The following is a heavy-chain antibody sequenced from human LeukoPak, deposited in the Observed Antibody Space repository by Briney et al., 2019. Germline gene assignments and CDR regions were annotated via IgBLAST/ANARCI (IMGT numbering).Heavy chain of an antibody. J-gene: IGHJ3*02. D-gene: IGHD5-18*01. V-gene: IGHV6-1*01. CDR3: ARERTWIQLWSTWAPEHDAFDI. CDR1: GDSVSSNSAA. Sequence: SQTLSPTCAISGDSVSSNSAAWNWIRQSPSRGLEWLGRTYYRSKWYNDYAVSVKSRITINPDTSKNQFSLQLNSVTPEDTAVYYCARERTWIQLWSTWAPEHDAFDIWGQGTMVTVSS. CDR2: TYYRSKWYN.